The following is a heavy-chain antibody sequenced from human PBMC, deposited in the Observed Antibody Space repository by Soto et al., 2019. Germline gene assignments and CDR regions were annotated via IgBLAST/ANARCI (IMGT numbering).Heavy chain of an antibody. J-gene: IGHJ4*02. CDR3: VRYLNGHYGYFED. V-gene: IGHV3-74*01. CDR2: IHPDGSTT. CDR1: GFTLSSYW. Sequence: GGSLRLSCVASGFTLSSYWMHCLRQVPGMGLAWVSRIHPDGSTTTYADSVKGRFTISRDNAKNPLYLQMTSLRPEDTALYFCVRYLNGHYGYFEDWAQGTMVTVSS. D-gene: IGHD3-9*01.